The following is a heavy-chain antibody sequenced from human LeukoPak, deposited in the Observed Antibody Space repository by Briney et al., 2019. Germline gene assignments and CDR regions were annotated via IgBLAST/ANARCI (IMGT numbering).Heavy chain of an antibody. CDR2: IYAGGST. CDR3: ARWHMNSQNV. Sequence: PSETLSLTCTVSDGSISYYYWSWIRQPAGKGLEWIGRIYAGGSTNYSPSLKSRVSMSLDKSKNQLSLKLISVSAADTAVYYCARWHMNSQNVWGRGTAVTVS. V-gene: IGHV4-4*07. J-gene: IGHJ6*02. D-gene: IGHD4-23*01. CDR1: DGSISYYY.